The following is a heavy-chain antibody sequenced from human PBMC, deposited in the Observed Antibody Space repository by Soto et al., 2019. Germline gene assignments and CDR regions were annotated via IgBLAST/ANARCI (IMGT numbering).Heavy chain of an antibody. J-gene: IGHJ6*03. CDR1: GGSISSSSYY. CDR2: IYYSGST. V-gene: IGHV4-39*01. Sequence: SETLSLTCTVSGGSISSSSYYWGCIRQPPGKGLEWIGSIYYSGSTYYNPSLKSRVTISVDTSKNQFSLKLSSVTVADTAVYYCASRSYDFWSGYYLPYYYYYMDVWGKGTTVTVS. CDR3: ASRSYDFWSGYYLPYYYYYMDV. D-gene: IGHD3-3*01.